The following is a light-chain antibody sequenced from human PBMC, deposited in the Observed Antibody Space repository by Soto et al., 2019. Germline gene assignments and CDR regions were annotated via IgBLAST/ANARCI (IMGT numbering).Light chain of an antibody. CDR3: KSYAGSNAYV. CDR2: EVV. Sequence: QSVLTQPPSASGSPGQSVTISCPGTKNDIGVYDFVSWYQHHPGKTPRLIIYEVVQRPSGLPDRFSGSKSGTTASLTVSGLQAADEADYFCKSYAGSNAYVFGSGTKVTVL. J-gene: IGLJ1*01. V-gene: IGLV2-8*01. CDR1: KNDIGVYDF.